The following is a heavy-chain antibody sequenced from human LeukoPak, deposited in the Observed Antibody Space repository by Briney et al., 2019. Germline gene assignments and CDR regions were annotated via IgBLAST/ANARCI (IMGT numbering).Heavy chain of an antibody. CDR2: INHSEST. CDR1: GGSFSGYY. D-gene: IGHD3-3*01. J-gene: IGHJ4*02. Sequence: SETLSLTCAVYGGSFSGYYWSWIRQPPGKGLEWIGEINHSESTNYNPSLKSRVTISVDTSKNQFSLKLSSVTAADTAVYYCARGYVFFAYYFDYWGQGTLVTVSS. CDR3: ARGYVFFAYYFDY. V-gene: IGHV4-34*01.